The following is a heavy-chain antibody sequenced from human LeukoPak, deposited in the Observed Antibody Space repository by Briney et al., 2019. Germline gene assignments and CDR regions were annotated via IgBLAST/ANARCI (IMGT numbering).Heavy chain of an antibody. CDR2: ISYDGSNK. CDR1: GFTFSSYG. CDR3: AKEASDYGDYYFDY. Sequence: GGSLRLSCAASGFTFSSYGMHWVRQAPGKGLEWVAVISYDGSNKYYADSVKGRFTISRDNSKNTLYLQMNSLRAEDTAVYYCAKEASDYGDYYFDYWGQGTLVTVSS. J-gene: IGHJ4*02. D-gene: IGHD4-17*01. V-gene: IGHV3-30*18.